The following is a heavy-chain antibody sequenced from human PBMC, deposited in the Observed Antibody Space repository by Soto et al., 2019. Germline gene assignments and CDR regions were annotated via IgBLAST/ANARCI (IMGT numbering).Heavy chain of an antibody. CDR3: ARAYHDYDFYLGGMDV. Sequence: PSETLSLTCAFYVGSFSGYYWSCIRHPPGKGLEWIGEINHSGSTNYNPSLKSRVTISVDTSKNQFSLKLSSVTAADTAVYYCARAYHDYDFYLGGMDVWGQGTTVTVSS. CDR2: INHSGST. J-gene: IGHJ6*02. V-gene: IGHV4-34*01. D-gene: IGHD3-3*01. CDR1: VGSFSGYY.